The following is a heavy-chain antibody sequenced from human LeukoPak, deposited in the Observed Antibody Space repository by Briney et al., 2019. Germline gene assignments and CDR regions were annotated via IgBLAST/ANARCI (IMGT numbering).Heavy chain of an antibody. CDR2: ISWNSGSI. D-gene: IGHD4-17*01. V-gene: IGHV3-9*01. Sequence: PGRSLRLSCAASGFTFSNSDMHWVRQAPGKGLEWVSGISWNSGSIGYADSVKGRFTISRDNAKNSLYLQMNSLRAEDTALYYCAKARYGDYVGYFDYWGQGTLVTVSS. CDR1: GFTFSNSD. J-gene: IGHJ4*02. CDR3: AKARYGDYVGYFDY.